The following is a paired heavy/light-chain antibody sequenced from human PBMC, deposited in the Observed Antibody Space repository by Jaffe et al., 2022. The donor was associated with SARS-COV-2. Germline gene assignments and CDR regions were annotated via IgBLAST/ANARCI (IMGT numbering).Heavy chain of an antibody. CDR1: GGSISSSSYY. V-gene: IGHV4-39*01. CDR2: IYYSGST. Sequence: QLQLQESGPGLVKPSETLSLTCTVSGGSISSSSYYWGWIRQPPGKGLEWIGSIYYSGSTYYNPSLKSRVTISVDTSKNQFSLKLSSVTAADTAVYYCARHRSVRVTTIRHYYGMDVWGQGTTVTVSS. J-gene: IGHJ6*02. CDR3: ARHRSVRVTTIRHYYGMDV. D-gene: IGHD5-12*01.
Light chain of an antibody. V-gene: IGKV2-28*01. CDR3: MQALQTPK. CDR1: QSLLHSNGYNY. J-gene: IGKJ3*01. CDR2: LGS. Sequence: DIVMTQSPLSLPVTPGEPASISCRSSQSLLHSNGYNYLDWYLQKPGQSPQLLIYLGSNRASGVPDRFSGSGSGTDFTLKISRVEAEDVGVYYCMQALQTPKFGPGTKVDIK.